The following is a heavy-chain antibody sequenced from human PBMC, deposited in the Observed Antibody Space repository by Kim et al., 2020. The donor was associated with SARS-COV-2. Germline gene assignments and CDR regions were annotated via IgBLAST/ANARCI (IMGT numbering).Heavy chain of an antibody. V-gene: IGHV3-72*01. J-gene: IGHJ4*02. CDR3: ARNPVTTALYFDY. D-gene: IGHD4-17*01. Sequence: GGSLRLSCAASGFTFSDYYMDWVRQAPGKGLEWFGRIRNKANSYTTEYAASVKGRFTISRDESKNSLYLQMNSLKTEDTAVYYCARNPVTTALYFDYCGQGTLVTVSS. CDR2: IRNKANSYTT. CDR1: GFTFSDYY.